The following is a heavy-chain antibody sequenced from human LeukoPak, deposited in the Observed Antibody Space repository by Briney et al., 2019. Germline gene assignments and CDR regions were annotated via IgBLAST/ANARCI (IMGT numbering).Heavy chain of an antibody. CDR2: IIPILGIA. Sequence: ASVKVSCKASGGTFSSYTISWVRQAPGQGLEWMGRIIPILGIANYAQKVQGRVTITADKSTSTAYMGLSSLRSEDTAVYYCARVGSAVTTFDYWGQGTLVTVSS. D-gene: IGHD4-11*01. V-gene: IGHV1-69*02. J-gene: IGHJ4*02. CDR1: GGTFSSYT. CDR3: ARVGSAVTTFDY.